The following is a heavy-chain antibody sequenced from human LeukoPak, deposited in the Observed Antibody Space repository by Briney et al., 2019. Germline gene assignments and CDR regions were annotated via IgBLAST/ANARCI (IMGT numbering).Heavy chain of an antibody. CDR1: GGTFSTYA. CDR2: IIPMFGTA. J-gene: IGHJ4*02. D-gene: IGHD6-19*01. V-gene: IGHV1-69*06. Sequence: AASVKVSCKTSGGTFSTYAITWVRQTPGQGLEWMGGIIPMFGTANYAQKFQDRVTITADKSTSTAYMELSRLRSDDTAVYYCARDLVSSGWTLGSDYWGQGTLVTVSS. CDR3: ARDLVSSGWTLGSDY.